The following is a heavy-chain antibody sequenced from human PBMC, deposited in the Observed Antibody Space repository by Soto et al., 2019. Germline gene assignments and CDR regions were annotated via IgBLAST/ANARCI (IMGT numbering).Heavy chain of an antibody. J-gene: IGHJ4*02. V-gene: IGHV2-5*02. D-gene: IGHD3-3*01. Sequence: QITLNESGPTQVKPRQTLTLTCTFSGFSLTTSGVGVGWIRQSPGKAPEWLALIYWDDDKRYSPSLKSRLTITKYTSKNQVVLTMADLDPADTATYYCAHRVLRTVFGLVTTTAIYFDFWGQGTPVAVSS. CDR3: AHRVLRTVFGLVTTTAIYFDF. CDR1: GFSLTTSGVG. CDR2: IYWDDDK.